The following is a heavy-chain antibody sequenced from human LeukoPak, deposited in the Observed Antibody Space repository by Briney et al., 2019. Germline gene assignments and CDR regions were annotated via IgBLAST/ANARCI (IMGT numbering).Heavy chain of an antibody. Sequence: GGSLRLSCAASGFSFSSYWMHWVRQAPGKGPVWVSRIDSDGRSTSYADSVKGRFTISRDNAKSTLYLQMNSLRAEDTAVYYCARVTTYYYDSSGPHWGQGTLVTVSS. CDR3: ARVTTYYYDSSGPH. V-gene: IGHV3-74*01. D-gene: IGHD3-22*01. J-gene: IGHJ4*02. CDR1: GFSFSSYW. CDR2: IDSDGRST.